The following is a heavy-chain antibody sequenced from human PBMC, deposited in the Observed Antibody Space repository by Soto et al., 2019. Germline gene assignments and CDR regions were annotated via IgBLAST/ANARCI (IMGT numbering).Heavy chain of an antibody. CDR1: GGSTSSGGFY. J-gene: IGHJ6*02. CDR3: ARKGYTYGMDV. Sequence: SETLSLTCTVSGGSTSSGGFYWSWIRQHPGKGLEWIGYIYYSGISYYNPSLKSRVSISLDTSRNQFSMTLNSVTAADTAVYYCARKGYTYGMDVWGQGATVTVSS. D-gene: IGHD5-18*01. CDR2: IYYSGIS. V-gene: IGHV4-31*03.